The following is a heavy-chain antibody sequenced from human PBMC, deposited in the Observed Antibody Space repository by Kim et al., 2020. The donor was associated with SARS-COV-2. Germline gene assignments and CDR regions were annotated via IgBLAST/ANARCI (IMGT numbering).Heavy chain of an antibody. D-gene: IGHD3-22*01. CDR1: GFTFSSYE. J-gene: IGHJ6*02. CDR3: ARDIYYDSSGYYVYYYYGMDV. Sequence: GGSLRLSCAASGFTFSSYEMNWVRQAPGKGLEWVSYISSSGSTIYYADSVKGRFTISRDNAKNSLYLQMNSLRAEDTAVYYCARDIYYDSSGYYVYYYYGMDVWGQGTTVTVSS. V-gene: IGHV3-48*03. CDR2: ISSSGSTI.